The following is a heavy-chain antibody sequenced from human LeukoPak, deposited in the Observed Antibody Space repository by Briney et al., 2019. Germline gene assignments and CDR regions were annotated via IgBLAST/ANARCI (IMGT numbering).Heavy chain of an antibody. CDR1: GYTFTGYY. CDR3: ARVSGRITIFGGDLDDAFDI. CDR2: INPNSGGT. V-gene: IGHV1-2*02. Sequence: GASVKVSCKASGYTFTGYYMHWVRQAPGQGLEWMGWINPNSGGTNYAQKFQGRVTMTRDTSISTAYMELSRLRSDDTAVYYCARVSGRITIFGGDLDDAFDIWGQGTMVTVSS. D-gene: IGHD3-3*01. J-gene: IGHJ3*02.